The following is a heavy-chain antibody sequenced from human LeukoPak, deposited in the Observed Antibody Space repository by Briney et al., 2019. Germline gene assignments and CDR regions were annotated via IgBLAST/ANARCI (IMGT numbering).Heavy chain of an antibody. CDR1: GFTFSSYS. CDR3: ARGGSSWSYNPMVH. J-gene: IGHJ4*02. Sequence: GGSLRLSCAASGFTFSSYSMNWVRQAPGKGLEWVSSISSSSSYIYYAESVKGRFTISRDNAKNSLYLQMNSLRAEDTAVYYCARGGSSWSYNPMVHWGQGTLVTVSS. V-gene: IGHV3-21*01. D-gene: IGHD6-13*01. CDR2: ISSSSSYI.